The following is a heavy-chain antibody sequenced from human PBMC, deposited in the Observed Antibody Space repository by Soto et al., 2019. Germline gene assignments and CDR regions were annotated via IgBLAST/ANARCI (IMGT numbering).Heavy chain of an antibody. CDR1: GFTFDDYA. CDR3: AKGYNYDRSGNRDY. V-gene: IGHV3-9*01. D-gene: IGHD3-22*01. J-gene: IGHJ4*02. CDR2: INWNSGSI. Sequence: EVQLVESGGGLVQPGRSLRLSCAASGFTFDDYAMHWVRQAPGKGLEWVSGINWNSGSIGYADSVKGRFTISRDNAKNSLYLQMNSLRTEDTALYHCAKGYNYDRSGNRDYWGQGTLVTVSS.